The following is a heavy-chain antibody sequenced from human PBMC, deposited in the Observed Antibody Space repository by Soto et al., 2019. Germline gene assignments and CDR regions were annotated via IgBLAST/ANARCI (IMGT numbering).Heavy chain of an antibody. Sequence: QVQLVQSGAEVKKPGSSVKVSCKASGCTFSSYAISWVRQAPGQGLEWMGGIIPIFGTANYAPKFQGRVTITADKFTSTAFTELSILRSKDTAGYYSTRGGLPDGYWGQGTLVAVSS. D-gene: IGHD2-8*01. J-gene: IGHJ4*02. CDR2: IIPIFGTA. CDR3: TRGGLPDGY. CDR1: GCTFSSYA. V-gene: IGHV1-69*06.